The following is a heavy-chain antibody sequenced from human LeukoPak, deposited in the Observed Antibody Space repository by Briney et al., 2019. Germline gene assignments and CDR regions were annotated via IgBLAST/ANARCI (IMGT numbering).Heavy chain of an antibody. CDR2: ISCSGGST. CDR1: GFTFSSYA. J-gene: IGHJ4*02. Sequence: GGSLRLSCAASGFTFSSYAMSWVRQAPGKGLEWVSSISCSGGSTHYADSVRGRFTISRDNSKNTLYLQMNSLRAEDTAVYYCAKAGEYYRDYYDSSGYGYWGQGTLVAVSS. D-gene: IGHD3-22*01. V-gene: IGHV3-23*01. CDR3: AKAGEYYRDYYDSSGYGY.